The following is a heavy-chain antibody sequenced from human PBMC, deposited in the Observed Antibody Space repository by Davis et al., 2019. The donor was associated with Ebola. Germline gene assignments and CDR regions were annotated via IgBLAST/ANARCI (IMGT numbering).Heavy chain of an antibody. J-gene: IGHJ4*02. CDR3: ARGALGFWSDYYYYFDY. Sequence: GESLKISCAASGFTFSNAWMSWVRQAPGKGLEWVANIKQDGSEKYYVDSVKGRFTISRDNAKNSLYLQMSSLRAEDTAVYYCARGALGFWSDYYYYFDYWGQGTLITVS. D-gene: IGHD3-3*01. CDR1: GFTFSNAW. CDR2: IKQDGSEK. V-gene: IGHV3-7*03.